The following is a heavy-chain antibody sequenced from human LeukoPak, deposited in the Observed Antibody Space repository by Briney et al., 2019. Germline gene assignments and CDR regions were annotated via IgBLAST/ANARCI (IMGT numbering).Heavy chain of an antibody. CDR2: ISSDGIKE. J-gene: IGHJ4*02. CDR1: GLMFRNSD. CDR3: TNFDH. V-gene: IGHV3-30*02. Sequence: PGGSLRLSCKVSGLMFRNSDMHWVRQAPGKGLEWVAMISSDGIKEYFAESVKGRFSVSRDNFRNTQYLQMSSLRVHDTALYYCTNFDHWGQGTLVTVSS.